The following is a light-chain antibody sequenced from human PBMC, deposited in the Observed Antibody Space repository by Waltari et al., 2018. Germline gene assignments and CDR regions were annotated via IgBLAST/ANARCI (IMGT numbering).Light chain of an antibody. CDR2: EVN. V-gene: IGLV2-14*01. Sequence: QSALTQPASMSGSPGQSITISCTGTDSDIGALNYVSWYQQLPGNSPRLLIFEVNTRPPGISFRFSGSKSANTASLTISGLQADDEADYYCSPYTLSSTLFFGGGTRLTVL. CDR1: DSDIGALNY. CDR3: SPYTLSSTLF. J-gene: IGLJ2*01.